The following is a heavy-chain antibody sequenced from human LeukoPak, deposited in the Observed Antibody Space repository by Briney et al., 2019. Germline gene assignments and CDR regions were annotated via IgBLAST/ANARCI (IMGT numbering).Heavy chain of an antibody. Sequence: PSETLSLTCSVSNDSITSGGYYWTWIRQTPGKGLEWLGYIYFTGSTSYNPSLKSRITISLDTPKNQFSLNLSSLDAADTAVYSCARGLYSSTWFNWLDPWGPGILVTVSS. CDR2: IYFTGST. CDR3: ARGLYSSTWFNWLDP. D-gene: IGHD6-13*01. CDR1: NDSITSGGYY. V-gene: IGHV4-31*03. J-gene: IGHJ5*02.